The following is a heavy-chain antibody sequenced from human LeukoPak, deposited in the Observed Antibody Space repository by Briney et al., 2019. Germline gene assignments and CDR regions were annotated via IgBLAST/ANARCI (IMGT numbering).Heavy chain of an antibody. CDR3: ARRYSGSYYNRFDP. J-gene: IGHJ5*02. Sequence: PSETLSLTCTVSGGSISGYYWSWIRQPPGKGLEWIGFIYYSGSTKYNPSLKSRVTISVDTSKNQFSLKLTSVTAADTAVYYCARRYSGSYYNRFDPWGQGTLVTVSS. V-gene: IGHV4-59*08. CDR1: GGSISGYY. D-gene: IGHD1-26*01. CDR2: IYYSGST.